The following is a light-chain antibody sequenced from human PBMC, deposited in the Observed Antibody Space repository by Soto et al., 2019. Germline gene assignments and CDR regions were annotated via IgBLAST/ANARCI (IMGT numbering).Light chain of an antibody. CDR3: QQYYRFPPLT. J-gene: IGKJ4*01. Sequence: DIVMTQSPDSLAVSLGERATINCKSSQSLFYSPNNKTYLAWYQHKTGQSPKLLIYWASNRESGVPDRFSGSGSGTDFTLTISSLQAEDVAVSDCQQYYRFPPLTFGAGTKVEIK. V-gene: IGKV4-1*01. CDR1: QSLFYSPNNKTY. CDR2: WAS.